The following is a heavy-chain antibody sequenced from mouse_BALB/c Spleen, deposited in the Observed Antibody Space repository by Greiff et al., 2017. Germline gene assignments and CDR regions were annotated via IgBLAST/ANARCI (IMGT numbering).Heavy chain of an antibody. Sequence: VQLQQSGPSLVQPSQSLSITCTVSGFPLTSYGVHWVGQSPGKGLEWLGVIWRGGSTDYNAAFMSRLSITKDNSKSQVFFKMNSLQADDTAIYYCAVTEDWFAYWGQGTLVTVSA. J-gene: IGHJ3*01. CDR2: IWRGGST. D-gene: IGHD2-1*01. V-gene: IGHV2-5-1*01. CDR3: AVTEDWFAY. CDR1: GFPLTSYG.